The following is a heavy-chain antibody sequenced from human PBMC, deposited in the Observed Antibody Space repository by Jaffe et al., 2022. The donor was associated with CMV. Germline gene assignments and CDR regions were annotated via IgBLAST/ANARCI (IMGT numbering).Heavy chain of an antibody. CDR1: GGSISSYY. D-gene: IGHD2-21*02. J-gene: IGHJ3*02. CDR3: ARLGGCGGDCSDAFDI. V-gene: IGHV4-59*08. CDR2: IYYSGST. Sequence: QVQLQESGPGLVKPSETLSLTCTVSGGSISSYYWSWIRQPPGKGLEWIGYIYYSGSTNYNPSLKSRVTISVDTSKNQFSLKLSSVTAADTAVYYCARLGGCGGDCSDAFDIWGQGTMVTVSS.